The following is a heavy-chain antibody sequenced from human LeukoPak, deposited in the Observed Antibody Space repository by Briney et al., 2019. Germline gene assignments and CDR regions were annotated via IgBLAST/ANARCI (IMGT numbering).Heavy chain of an antibody. Sequence: SETLSLTCTVSGGSISSTNYYWGWIRQPPGKGLERIATIYYSGSTYYNPSLRSRVTISVDTSKNQFSLKLSSVTAADTAVYYCARHPHSSSFDYWGQGTLVTVSS. J-gene: IGHJ4*02. V-gene: IGHV4-39*01. CDR1: GGSISSTNYY. D-gene: IGHD6-6*01. CDR2: IYYSGST. CDR3: ARHPHSSSFDY.